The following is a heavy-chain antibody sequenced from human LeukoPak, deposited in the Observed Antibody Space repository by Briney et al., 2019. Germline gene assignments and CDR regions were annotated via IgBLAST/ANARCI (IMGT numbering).Heavy chain of an antibody. CDR2: IYTSGNT. D-gene: IGHD3-3*01. Sequence: PSETLSLTCTVSGGSITTDSWGWIRQPAGKGLEWIGRIYTSGNTNYNPSLRSRVTILVDKSKNQFSLKLRSMTAADTAVYYWAGGSFDFCSGYYPYWGQGTMVTVSA. J-gene: IGHJ4*02. CDR1: GGSITTDS. CDR3: AGGSFDFCSGYYPY. V-gene: IGHV4-4*07.